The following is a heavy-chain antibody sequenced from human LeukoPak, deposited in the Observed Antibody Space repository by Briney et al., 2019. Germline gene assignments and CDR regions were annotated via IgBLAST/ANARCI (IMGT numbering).Heavy chain of an antibody. CDR2: IHQSGST. V-gene: IGHV4-59*12. J-gene: IGHJ6*02. CDR3: SREQYTSGGSGWFGMDV. CDR1: GGSLSTYY. D-gene: IGHD6-19*01. Sequence: PSETLFLTCSVSGGSLSTYYWTWTRQPPGKGLEWIGFIHQSGSTEYNPSLKSRVTMSLDTSRNQFSLKMSTATAADTAVYYCSREQYTSGGSGWFGMDVWGQGTTVTVSS.